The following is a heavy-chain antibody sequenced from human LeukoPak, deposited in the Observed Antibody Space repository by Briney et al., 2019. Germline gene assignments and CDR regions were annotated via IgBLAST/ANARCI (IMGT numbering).Heavy chain of an antibody. CDR1: GYTLTELS. CDR2: FDPEDGET. Sequence: ASVKVSCKVSGYTLTELSMHWVRQVPGEGLEWMGGFDPEDGETIYAQKFQGRVTMTEDTSTDTAYMEVSSLRSEDTAVYYCAPSWGSSGWYSWFDPWGQGTLVTVSS. CDR3: APSWGSSGWYSWFDP. J-gene: IGHJ5*02. D-gene: IGHD6-19*01. V-gene: IGHV1-24*01.